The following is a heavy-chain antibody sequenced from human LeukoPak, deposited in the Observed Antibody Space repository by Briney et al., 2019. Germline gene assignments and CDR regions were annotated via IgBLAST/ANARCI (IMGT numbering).Heavy chain of an antibody. D-gene: IGHD1-26*01. CDR3: AREEGSAQYSGSYGLFDY. V-gene: IGHV1-3*01. CDR2: INAGNGNT. CDR1: GYTFTSYA. J-gene: IGHJ4*02. Sequence: VASVKVSCKASGYTFTSYAVHWVRQAPGQRLEWMGWINAGNGNTKYSQKFQGRVTITRDTSASTAYMELSSLRSEDTAVYYCAREEGSAQYSGSYGLFDYWGQGTLVTVSS.